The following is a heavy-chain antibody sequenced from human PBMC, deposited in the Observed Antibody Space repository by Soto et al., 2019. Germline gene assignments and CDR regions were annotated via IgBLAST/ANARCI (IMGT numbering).Heavy chain of an antibody. CDR2: INPNGGAT. V-gene: IGHV1-2*02. Sequence: VQLAQSGAEVKKPGASVKVSCKTSGDSFNDYYIHWVRQAPGQGLEWMGWINPNGGATKYAQKFLGRVTVTRDTSIRTVYMELSSLRSDDTAVYYCARESGGATATLDYYYFYMDVWGKGTTVTVSS. D-gene: IGHD5-12*01. CDR3: ARESGGATATLDYYYFYMDV. J-gene: IGHJ6*03. CDR1: GDSFNDYY.